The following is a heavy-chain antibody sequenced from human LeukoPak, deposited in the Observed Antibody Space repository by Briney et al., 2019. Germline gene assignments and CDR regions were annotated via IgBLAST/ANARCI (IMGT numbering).Heavy chain of an antibody. Sequence: GGSLRLSCAASGFTFSDYYMGWIRQAPGKGLEWVSYISSSGSTIYYADSVKGRFTISRDNAKNSLYLQMNSLRAEDTAVYYCARRPSTMVRGVEGGDYWGQGTLVTVSS. CDR1: GFTFSDYY. CDR3: ARRPSTMVRGVEGGDY. V-gene: IGHV3-11*01. J-gene: IGHJ4*02. D-gene: IGHD3-10*01. CDR2: ISSSGSTI.